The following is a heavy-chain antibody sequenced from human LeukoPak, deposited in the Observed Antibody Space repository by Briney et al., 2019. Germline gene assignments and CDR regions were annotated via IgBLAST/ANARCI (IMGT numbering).Heavy chain of an antibody. Sequence: SGGSLRLSCAASGFPFSNYWMHWVRHAPGEGLVWVSRINTDGITTSYADSVKGRFTISRDNAKNTMYLEMNSLRAEDTAVYYCARESDSDFWSGPFDYWGQGTLVTVSS. D-gene: IGHD3-3*01. V-gene: IGHV3-74*01. J-gene: IGHJ4*02. CDR2: INTDGITT. CDR3: ARESDSDFWSGPFDY. CDR1: GFPFSNYW.